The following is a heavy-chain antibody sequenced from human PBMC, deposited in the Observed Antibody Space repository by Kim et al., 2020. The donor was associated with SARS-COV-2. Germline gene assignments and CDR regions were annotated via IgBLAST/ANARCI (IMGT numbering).Heavy chain of an antibody. CDR3: ARAGEYCVGGICYDHYGMDV. CDR2: IYSGGTP. Sequence: GGSLRLSCSTSGFNVSSKCMTWVRQAPGKGLECVSVIYSGGTPYYGDSVSGRFIISRDSSKNTLYLQMNRLRVEDTATYFCARAGEYCVGGICYDHYGMDVWGQGTTVIVSS. D-gene: IGHD2-15*01. CDR1: GFNVSSKC. V-gene: IGHV3-53*01. J-gene: IGHJ6*02.